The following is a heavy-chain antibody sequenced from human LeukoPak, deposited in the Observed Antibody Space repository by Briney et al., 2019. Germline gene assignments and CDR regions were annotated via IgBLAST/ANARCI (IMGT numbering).Heavy chain of an antibody. J-gene: IGHJ4*02. CDR2: INAGNGDT. CDR3: ARDRGGTGDFDY. D-gene: IGHD1-1*01. Sequence: VASVKVSCKASGYTFTSYAMHWVRRAPGQRVQWMGWINAGNGDTKYSQKFQGRVTIARDTSASTAYMELSSLRSEDTAVYYCARDRGGTGDFDYWGQGTLVTVSS. V-gene: IGHV1-3*01. CDR1: GYTFTSYA.